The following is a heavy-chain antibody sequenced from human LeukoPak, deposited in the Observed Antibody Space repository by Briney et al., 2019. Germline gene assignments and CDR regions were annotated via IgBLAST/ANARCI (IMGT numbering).Heavy chain of an antibody. CDR2: INPSGGST. J-gene: IGHJ6*02. V-gene: IGHV1-46*01. Sequence: ASVKVSCKASGYTFTSYYMHWVGQAPGQGLEWMGIINPSGGSTSYAQKFQGRVTMTRDTSTSTVYMELSSLRSEDTAVYYCARDVLMVYYYYYYGMDVWGQGTTVTVSS. CDR3: ARDVLMVYYYYYYGMDV. CDR1: GYTFTSYY. D-gene: IGHD2-8*01.